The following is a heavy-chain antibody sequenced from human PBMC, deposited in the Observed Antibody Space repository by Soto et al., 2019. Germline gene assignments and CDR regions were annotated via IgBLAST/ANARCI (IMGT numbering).Heavy chain of an antibody. CDR1: GGSFSGYY. D-gene: IGHD2-2*01. J-gene: IGHJ6*02. CDR2: INHSGST. Sequence: SETLSLTCAVYGGSFSGYYWSWIRQPPGKGLEWIGEINHSGSTNYNPSLKSRVTISVDTSKNQFSLKLSSVTAADTAVYYCARGLIVVVPAASYYYYGMDVWGQGTTVTVSS. V-gene: IGHV4-34*01. CDR3: ARGLIVVVPAASYYYYGMDV.